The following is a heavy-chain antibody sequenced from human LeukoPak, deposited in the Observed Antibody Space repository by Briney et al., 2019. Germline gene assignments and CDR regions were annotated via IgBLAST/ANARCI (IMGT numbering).Heavy chain of an antibody. D-gene: IGHD3-10*01. CDR1: GYSFTSYW. CDR3: ASQTQWFGELWYFDY. J-gene: IGHJ4*02. CDR2: IYPGDSDT. V-gene: IGHV5-51*01. Sequence: GESLKISCKGSGYSFTSYWIGWVRQMPGKGLEWMGIIYPGDSDTRCSPSFQGQVTISADKSISTAYLQWSSLKASDTAMYYCASQTQWFGELWYFDYWGQGTLVTVSS.